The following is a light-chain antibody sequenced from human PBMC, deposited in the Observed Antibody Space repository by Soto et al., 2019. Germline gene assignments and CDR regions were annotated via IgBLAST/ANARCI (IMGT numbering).Light chain of an antibody. CDR1: SGDVGGHDY. CDR2: NVN. Sequence: QSALTQVASVSGSPGQSITISCTGTSGDVGGHDYVSWYQQYPGKAPRLMIYNVNYRPSGLSNRFSGSKSGNTASLTISGLQAEGEANYYCSSYTTTNTVVFGGGTKLTVL. CDR3: SSYTTTNTVV. V-gene: IGLV2-14*03. J-gene: IGLJ2*01.